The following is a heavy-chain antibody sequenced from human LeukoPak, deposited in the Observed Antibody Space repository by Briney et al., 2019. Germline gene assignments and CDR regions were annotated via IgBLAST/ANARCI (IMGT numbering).Heavy chain of an antibody. CDR3: AKDYIVVVPAAMGTDGMDV. Sequence: PGGSLRLSCAASGFTFSSYAMSWVRQAPGKGLEWVSAISGSGGSTYYADSVKGRFTISRDNSKNTLYLQMNSLRAEGTAVYYCAKDYIVVVPAAMGTDGMDVWGKGTTVTVSS. V-gene: IGHV3-23*01. CDR2: ISGSGGST. CDR1: GFTFSSYA. D-gene: IGHD2-2*01. J-gene: IGHJ6*04.